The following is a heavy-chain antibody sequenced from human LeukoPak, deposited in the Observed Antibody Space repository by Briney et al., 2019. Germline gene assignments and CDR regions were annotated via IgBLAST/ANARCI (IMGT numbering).Heavy chain of an antibody. CDR2: IYPGDSDT. J-gene: IGHJ5*02. CDR3: ARLLGDYSNYVWRHNWFDP. V-gene: IGHV5-51*01. Sequence: GGPLQISCQGSGSSFTSYWIGWVRQLPGKGLEWMGIIYPGDSDTRYSPSFQGQVTISADKSISTAYLQWSSLKASDTAMYYCARLLGDYSNYVWRHNWFDPWGQGTLVTVSS. D-gene: IGHD4-11*01. CDR1: GSSFTSYW.